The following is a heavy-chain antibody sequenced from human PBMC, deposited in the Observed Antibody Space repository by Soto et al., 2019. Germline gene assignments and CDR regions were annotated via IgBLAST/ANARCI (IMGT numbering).Heavy chain of an antibody. V-gene: IGHV5-10-1*01. CDR2: IFPSASYT. Sequence: PGESLKISCKGSGYSFTSYWISWVRQMPGKGLEWMGSIFPSASYTNYSPSFQGQVTISADKSISTAYLQWITLKASDTAMYYCARLPDYFGSGSYYLDYWGQGTQVTVS. CDR3: ARLPDYFGSGSYYLDY. D-gene: IGHD3-10*01. CDR1: GYSFTSYW. J-gene: IGHJ4*02.